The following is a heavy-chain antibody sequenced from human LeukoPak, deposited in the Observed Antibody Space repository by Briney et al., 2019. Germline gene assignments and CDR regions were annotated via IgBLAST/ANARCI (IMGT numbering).Heavy chain of an antibody. V-gene: IGHV3-33*01. J-gene: IGHJ4*02. CDR1: GFTFSSYG. Sequence: GGSLRLSCAASGFTFSSYGMHWVRQAPGKGLEWVAVIWYDGSNKYYADSVEGRFTISRDNSKNTLYLQMNSLRAEDTAVYYCARFEAYSSGWLVDYWGQGTLVTVSS. CDR3: ARFEAYSSGWLVDY. CDR2: IWYDGSNK. D-gene: IGHD6-19*01.